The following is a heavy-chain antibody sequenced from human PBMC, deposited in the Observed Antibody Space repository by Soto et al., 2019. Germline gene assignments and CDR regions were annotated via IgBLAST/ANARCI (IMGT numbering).Heavy chain of an antibody. CDR3: ARQWGLHAFDF. CDR1: GCSISSYY. CDR2: IYYSGST. V-gene: IGHV4-59*08. Sequence: SETLSLTCTVSGCSISSYYWSWIRQPPGKGLEWIGYIYYSGSTNYNPSLKSRVTISVDTSKNQFSLKLSSVTAADTAVYYCARQWGLHAFDFWGQGTMVTVSS. J-gene: IGHJ3*01. D-gene: IGHD1-26*01.